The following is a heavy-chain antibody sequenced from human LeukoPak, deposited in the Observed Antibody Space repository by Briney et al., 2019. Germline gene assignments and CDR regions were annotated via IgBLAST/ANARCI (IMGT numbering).Heavy chain of an antibody. CDR1: GFTFTSSA. V-gene: IGHV3-23*01. Sequence: GGSLRLSCVPSGFTFTSSAMSWVRQAPGKGLEWVSAISGSGVSTSYADSVKGRFSISRDNSRNTLYMQVNSLRAEDTAVYYCAKYTGAFYNVYLDYWGQGTLVTVSS. CDR3: AKYTGAFYNVYLDY. CDR2: ISGSGVST. J-gene: IGHJ4*02. D-gene: IGHD3-10*01.